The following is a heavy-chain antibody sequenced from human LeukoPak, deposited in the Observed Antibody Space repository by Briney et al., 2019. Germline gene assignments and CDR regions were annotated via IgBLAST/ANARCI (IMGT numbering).Heavy chain of an antibody. V-gene: IGHV3-23*01. CDR1: GFTFSSYA. CDR3: AKDYYYGSGSYYTFLGDY. J-gene: IGHJ4*02. Sequence: PGGSLRLSCAASGFTFSSYAMSWVRQAPGEGLEWVSAISGSGGSTYYADSVKGRFTISRDNSKNTLYLQMNSLRAEDTAVYYCAKDYYYGSGSYYTFLGDYWGQGTLVTVSS. D-gene: IGHD3-10*01. CDR2: ISGSGGST.